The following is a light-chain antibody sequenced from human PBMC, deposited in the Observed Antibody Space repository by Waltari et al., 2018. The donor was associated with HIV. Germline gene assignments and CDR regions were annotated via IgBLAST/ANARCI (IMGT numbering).Light chain of an antibody. CDR2: DVI. V-gene: IGLV2-14*03. J-gene: IGLJ2*01. CDR3: SSYRSTAVV. CDR1: SSDIGGSNH. Sequence: SALTQPASVSGSPGQSITIPCTGTSSDIGGSNHVSWYQQHPGKAPKLRIYDVINRPSVFSNLFPGSKSGNTAALTISWLQAEDEADHYCSSYRSTAVVFGGGTKLTVL.